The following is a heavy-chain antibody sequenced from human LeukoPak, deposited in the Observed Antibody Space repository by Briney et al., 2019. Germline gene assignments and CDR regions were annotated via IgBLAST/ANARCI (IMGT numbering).Heavy chain of an antibody. CDR1: GDSVSRNSAA. CDR3: ARGWESYNSSLDY. V-gene: IGHV6-1*01. D-gene: IGHD6-13*01. Sequence: SQTLSLTCAISGDSVSRNSAAWNWIRQSPSRGLEWLGRTYYRSKLYYDYAVSVKSRITINPDTSKNQFSLQLNSVTPEDTAVYYCARGWESYNSSLDYWGQGTLVTVSS. J-gene: IGHJ4*02. CDR2: TYYRSKLYY.